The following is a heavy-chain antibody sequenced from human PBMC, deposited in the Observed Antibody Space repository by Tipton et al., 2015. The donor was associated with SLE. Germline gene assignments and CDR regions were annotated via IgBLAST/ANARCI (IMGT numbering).Heavy chain of an antibody. D-gene: IGHD3/OR15-3a*01. CDR2: IYHSGST. CDR1: GGSISSGGTS. Sequence: TLSLTCAVSGGSISSGGTSWSWIRQPPGKGLEWIGYIYHSGSTLYSPSLKSRITISADTSKNQFSLKLRSVTAADTAVYYCARAPGLDRDYYYYYYMDVWGKGTAVTVSS. CDR3: ARAPGLDRDYYYYYYMDV. V-gene: IGHV4-30-2*01. J-gene: IGHJ6*03.